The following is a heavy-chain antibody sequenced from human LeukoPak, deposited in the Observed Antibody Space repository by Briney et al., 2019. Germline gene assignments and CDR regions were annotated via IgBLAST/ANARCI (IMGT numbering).Heavy chain of an antibody. CDR3: AKDLSYTSGASDH. CDR1: GFTFSAFA. J-gene: IGHJ4*02. Sequence: QPGGSLPLSCAASGFTFSAFAMTWVRQAPGKGLEWVSTITDDGYNTYSADSVKGRITFSRDNSKNTLSLQLRSLRAEDTAVYYCAKDLSYTSGASDHWGQGTLVTVSS. D-gene: IGHD6-19*01. CDR2: ITDDGYNT. V-gene: IGHV3-23*01.